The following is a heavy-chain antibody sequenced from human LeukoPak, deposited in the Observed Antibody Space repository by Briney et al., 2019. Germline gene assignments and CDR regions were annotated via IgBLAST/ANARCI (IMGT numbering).Heavy chain of an antibody. J-gene: IGHJ6*02. CDR1: DGSINSYY. CDR3: ARNELISSNYYYYGMDV. CDR2: IYYNGNT. V-gene: IGHV4-59*01. Sequence: SETLSLTCSVSDGSINSYYWNWIRRPPGKGLEWIGYIYYNGNTNYSPSLKSRVTMSVDTSKNLFSLKVSSVTAADTAVYYCARNELISSNYYYYGMDVWGQGTTVTVSS.